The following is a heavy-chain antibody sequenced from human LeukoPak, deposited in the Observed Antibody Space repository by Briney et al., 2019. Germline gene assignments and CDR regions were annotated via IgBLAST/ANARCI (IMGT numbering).Heavy chain of an antibody. V-gene: IGHV3-53*01. D-gene: IGHD2-15*01. CDR3: ARAMASRWYYFDY. CDR1: GVPLKSNP. J-gene: IGHJ4*02. CDR2: IYSGGST. Sequence: GSLGLSWAASGVPLKSNPQSWGRQGPGKGPEWVSLIYSGGSTNYADSVRGRFTISRDNSENTLYLQMNSLSAEDTAVYYCARAMASRWYYFDYWGQGTLVTVSS.